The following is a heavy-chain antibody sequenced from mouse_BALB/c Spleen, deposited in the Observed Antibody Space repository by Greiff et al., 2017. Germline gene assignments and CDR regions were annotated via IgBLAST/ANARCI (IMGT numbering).Heavy chain of an antibody. Sequence: QVQLKESGAELARSGASVKMSCKASGYTFTSYTMHWVKQRSGQGLEWIGYINPSSGYTNYNQKFKDKATLTADKSSSTAYMQLSSLTSEDSAVYYCAREAYWGQGTLVTVSA. CDR2: INPSSGYT. CDR1: GYTFTSYT. V-gene: IGHV1-4*01. CDR3: AREAY. J-gene: IGHJ3*01.